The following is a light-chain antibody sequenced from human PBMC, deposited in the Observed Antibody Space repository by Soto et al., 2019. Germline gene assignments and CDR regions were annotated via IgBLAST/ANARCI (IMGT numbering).Light chain of an antibody. CDR1: QSVNSY. V-gene: IGKV3-20*01. J-gene: IGKJ1*01. Sequence: VLTQSPATLSFSPGERATLSCRASQSVNSYLAWYQQKPGQAPRLLIYGASNRATGIPDRFSGSGSGTDFTLTISRLEPEDFAVYYCQQYGSSGTFGQGAKVDI. CDR2: GAS. CDR3: QQYGSSGT.